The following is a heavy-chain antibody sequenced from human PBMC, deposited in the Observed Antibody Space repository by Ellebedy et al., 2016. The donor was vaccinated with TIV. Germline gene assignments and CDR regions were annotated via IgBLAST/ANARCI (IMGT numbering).Heavy chain of an antibody. J-gene: IGHJ4*02. V-gene: IGHV1-46*01. CDR2: INPSGGST. CDR3: ARARSDYGDYVGFDY. CDR1: GYTFTSYY. Sequence: AASVKVSCKASGYTFTSYYMHWARQAPGQGLEWMGIINPSGGSTSYAQKFQGRVTMTRDTSTSTVYMELSSLRSEDTAVYYCARARSDYGDYVGFDYWGQGTLVTVSS. D-gene: IGHD4-17*01.